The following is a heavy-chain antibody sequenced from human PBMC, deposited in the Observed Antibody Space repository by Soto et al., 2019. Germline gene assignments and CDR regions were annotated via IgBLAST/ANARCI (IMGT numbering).Heavy chain of an antibody. V-gene: IGHV4-39*01. CDR2: IDYNGVT. CDR1: GGSIYRSGYY. Sequence: SETLSLTCTVSGGSIYRSGYYWGWIRQPPGRGLEWIGNIDYNGVTYSNPSLKSRVTISRDTSKNQFSLKLTSVTAADTALYYCGKVLVGATGHTDSDSWGPGTLATVSS. CDR3: GKVLVGATGHTDSDS. D-gene: IGHD2-15*01. J-gene: IGHJ4*02.